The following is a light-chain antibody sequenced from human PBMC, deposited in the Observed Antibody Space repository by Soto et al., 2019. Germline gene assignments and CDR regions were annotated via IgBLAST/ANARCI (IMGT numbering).Light chain of an antibody. CDR1: QSVSSY. CDR3: KQRSNWPPGMYP. V-gene: IGKV3-11*01. Sequence: EIVLTQSPATLSLSPGERATLSCRASQSVSSYLACYQQKPGQAPRLLIYDASNRANGIPARFSGSGSGKDVTLTISSLEPEDFAVYYCKQRSNWPPGMYPFGHGTPLEIK. J-gene: IGKJ2*01. CDR2: DAS.